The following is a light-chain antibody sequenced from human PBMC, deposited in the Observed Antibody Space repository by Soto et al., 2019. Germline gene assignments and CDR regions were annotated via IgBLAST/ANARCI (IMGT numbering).Light chain of an antibody. CDR3: SSYTRSSTRV. J-gene: IGLJ3*02. Sequence: QSALTQPASVSGSPGQSITISCTGTSSDVGGYNYVSWYQQHPGKAPKLMIYEVSNLPSGVSNRFSGSKSGNTASLTISGLQAEDEDDYYCSSYTRSSTRVFGGGTKLTVL. CDR1: SSDVGGYNY. V-gene: IGLV2-14*01. CDR2: EVS.